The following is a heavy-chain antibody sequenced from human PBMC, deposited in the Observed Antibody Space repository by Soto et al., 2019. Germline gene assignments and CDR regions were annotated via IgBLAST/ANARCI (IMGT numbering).Heavy chain of an antibody. Sequence: ASVKVSCKVSGYTFTSYGIHWVRQAPEQKPAWMGWINAANGDTKYSPNFQGRVTITRDTSASTAYMELSSLRSEDTAVYYCVRRDASATGIDWLDPWGQGTLVTVSS. J-gene: IGHJ5*02. CDR1: GYTFTSYG. D-gene: IGHD6-13*01. CDR3: VRRDASATGIDWLDP. CDR2: INAANGDT. V-gene: IGHV1-3*01.